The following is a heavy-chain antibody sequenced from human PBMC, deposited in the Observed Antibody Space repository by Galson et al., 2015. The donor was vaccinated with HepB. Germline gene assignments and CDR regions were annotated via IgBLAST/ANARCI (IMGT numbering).Heavy chain of an antibody. D-gene: IGHD6-13*01. CDR3: AKPHSSSWYSAEYFQH. Sequence: SLRLSCAASGFTFSNYAMTWVRQAPGKGLEWVSGISDSGGSTFYADSVKGRFTISRDSSKNSLYLQMNSLRAEDTAIYYCAKPHSSSWYSAEYFQHWGQGTLVTVSS. CDR2: ISDSGGST. V-gene: IGHV3-23*01. J-gene: IGHJ1*01. CDR1: GFTFSNYA.